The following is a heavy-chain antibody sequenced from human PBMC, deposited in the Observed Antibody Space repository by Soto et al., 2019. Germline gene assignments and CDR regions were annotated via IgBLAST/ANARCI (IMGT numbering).Heavy chain of an antibody. Sequence: SETLSLTCAVSGGSISSSNWWSWVRQPPGKGLEWIGEIYHSGSTNYNPSLKSRVTISVDKSKNQFSLKLSSVTAADTAVYYCARDPAGESNHFDYWGQGTLVTVSS. J-gene: IGHJ4*02. CDR1: GGSISSSNW. V-gene: IGHV4-4*02. CDR3: ARDPAGESNHFDY. CDR2: IYHSGST.